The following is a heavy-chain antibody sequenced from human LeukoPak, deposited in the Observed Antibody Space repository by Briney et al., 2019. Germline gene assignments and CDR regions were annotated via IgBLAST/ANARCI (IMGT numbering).Heavy chain of an antibody. D-gene: IGHD3-10*01. J-gene: IGHJ4*02. CDR1: GFTFSSYG. CDR3: AKDRKYYGSGSPFDY. V-gene: IGHV3-30*18. CDR2: ISYDGSSK. Sequence: GRSLRLSCAASGFTFSSYGMHWVRQAPGKGLEWVAVISYDGSSKYYADSVKGRFTISRDNSKNTLYLQMNSLRAEDTAVYYCAKDRKYYGSGSPFDYWGQGTLVTVSS.